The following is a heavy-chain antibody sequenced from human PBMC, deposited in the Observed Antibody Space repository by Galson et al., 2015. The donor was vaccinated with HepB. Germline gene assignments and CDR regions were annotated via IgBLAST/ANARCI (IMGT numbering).Heavy chain of an antibody. CDR3: ASGGWDQMLSGSPLNY. CDR1: GYSFTSYW. CDR2: IDPSDSYT. D-gene: IGHD1-26*01. V-gene: IGHV5-10-1*01. J-gene: IGHJ4*02. Sequence: QSGAEVKKPGESLRISCKGSGYSFTSYWISWVRQMPGKGLEWMGRIDPSDSYTNYSPSFQGHVTISADKSISTAYLQWSSLKASDTAMYYCASGGWDQMLSGSPLNYWGQGTLVTVSS.